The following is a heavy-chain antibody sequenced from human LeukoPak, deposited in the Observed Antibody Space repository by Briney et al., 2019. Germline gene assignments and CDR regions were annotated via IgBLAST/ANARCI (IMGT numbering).Heavy chain of an antibody. CDR3: ARDSPDDYYDSSGYCLDY. V-gene: IGHV1-69*13. J-gene: IGHJ4*02. CDR1: GGTFSSYV. Sequence: VKVSCKASGGTFSSYVISWVRQAPGQGLGWMGGIIPIFGTANYAQKFQGRVTITADESTSTAYMELSSLRSEDTAVYYCARDSPDDYYDSSGYCLDYWGQGTLVTVSS. CDR2: IIPIFGTA. D-gene: IGHD3-22*01.